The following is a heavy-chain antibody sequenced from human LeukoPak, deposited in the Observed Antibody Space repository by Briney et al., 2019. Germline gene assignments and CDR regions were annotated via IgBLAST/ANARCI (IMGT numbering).Heavy chain of an antibody. CDR2: ISSSSSTI. J-gene: IGHJ5*02. D-gene: IGHD3-22*01. V-gene: IGHV3-48*04. CDR1: GFTFSSYS. Sequence: PGGSLRLSCAASGFTFSSYSMNWVRQAPGKGLEWVSYISSSSSTIYYADSVKGRFTISRDNAKNSLYLQMNSLRAEDTAVYYCARTPHYYDSSGYYVWFDPWGQGTLVTVSS. CDR3: ARTPHYYDSSGYYVWFDP.